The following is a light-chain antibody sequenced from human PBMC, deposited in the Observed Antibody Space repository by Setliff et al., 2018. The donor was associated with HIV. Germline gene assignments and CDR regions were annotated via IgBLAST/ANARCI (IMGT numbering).Light chain of an antibody. CDR2: DVT. CDR3: SSFTDRRKFV. V-gene: IGLV2-14*03. J-gene: IGLJ1*01. CDR1: NSDVGLYNF. Sequence: QSALAQPASVSGSPGQSITISCTGTNSDVGLYNFVSWYQQHPGKVPKLIIYDVTNRPSGISYRFSGSKSGNTASPTISGLQAEDEADYFCSSFTDRRKFVFGTGTKVTVL.